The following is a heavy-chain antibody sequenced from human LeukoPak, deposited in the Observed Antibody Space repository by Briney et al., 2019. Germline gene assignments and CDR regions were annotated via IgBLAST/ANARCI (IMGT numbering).Heavy chain of an antibody. D-gene: IGHD3-10*01. Sequence: ASVKVSCKASGYTFTGYYMHWVRQAPGQGLEWMGWINPNSGGTNYAQKFQDRVTMTRDTSISTAYMELSRLRSDDTAVYYCARDPSSGGPKGDYWGQGTLVTVSS. CDR3: ARDPSSGGPKGDY. CDR2: INPNSGGT. J-gene: IGHJ4*02. V-gene: IGHV1-2*02. CDR1: GYTFTGYY.